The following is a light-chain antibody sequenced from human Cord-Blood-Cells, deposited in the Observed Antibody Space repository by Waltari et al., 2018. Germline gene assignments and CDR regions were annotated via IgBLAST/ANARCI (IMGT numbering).Light chain of an antibody. CDR2: DAS. Sequence: EIVLPQSPATLSLSPGARDTLSCRASQSVGSYLAWYQQKPGQAPRLLIYDASNRATGIPARFSGSGSATDFTLTISSLEPEDFAVYYCQQRSNWPPYMYTFGQGTKLEIK. CDR1: QSVGSY. V-gene: IGKV3-11*01. CDR3: QQRSNWPPYMYT. J-gene: IGKJ2*01.